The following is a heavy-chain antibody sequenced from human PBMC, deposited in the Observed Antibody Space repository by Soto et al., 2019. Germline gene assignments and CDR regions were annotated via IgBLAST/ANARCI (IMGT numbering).Heavy chain of an antibody. CDR1: GFTFGDYA. J-gene: IGHJ4*02. CDR3: TRDPSGYYYDSSGYYFDY. D-gene: IGHD3-22*01. CDR2: IRSKAYGGTT. V-gene: IGHV3-49*05. Sequence: EVQLVESGGGLVKPGRSLRLSCTASGFTFGDYAMSWFRQAPGKGLEWVGFIRSKAYGGTTEYAASVKGRFTISRDDSKSIAYLQMNSLKTEDTAVYYCTRDPSGYYYDSSGYYFDYWGQGTLVTVSS.